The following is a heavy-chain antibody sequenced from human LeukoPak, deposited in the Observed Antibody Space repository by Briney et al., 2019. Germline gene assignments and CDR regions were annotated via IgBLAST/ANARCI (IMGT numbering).Heavy chain of an antibody. CDR3: ASFWGPNYYGSGSYYLY. V-gene: IGHV4-59*01. Sequence: SETLSLTCTVSGGSISSYYWSWIRQPPGKGLEWIGYIYYSGSTNYNPSFKSRVTISVDTSKNQFSLKLSSVTAADTAVYYCASFWGPNYYGSGSYYLYWGQGTLVTVSS. D-gene: IGHD3-10*01. J-gene: IGHJ4*02. CDR2: IYYSGST. CDR1: GGSISSYY.